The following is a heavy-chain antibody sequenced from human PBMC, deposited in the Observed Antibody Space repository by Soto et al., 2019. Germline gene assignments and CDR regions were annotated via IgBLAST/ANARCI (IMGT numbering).Heavy chain of an antibody. CDR2: ISYDGSNK. CDR1: GFTFSSYA. V-gene: IGHV3-30-3*01. J-gene: IGHJ4*02. CDR3: AREGAWDSSGYDYELGFDY. D-gene: IGHD3-22*01. Sequence: QVQLVESGGGVVQPGRSLRLSCAASGFTFSSYAMHWVRQAPGKGLEWVAVISYDGSNKYYADSVKGRFTISRDNSKNTLYLQMNRLRAEDTAVYYCAREGAWDSSGYDYELGFDYWGQGTMVTVSS.